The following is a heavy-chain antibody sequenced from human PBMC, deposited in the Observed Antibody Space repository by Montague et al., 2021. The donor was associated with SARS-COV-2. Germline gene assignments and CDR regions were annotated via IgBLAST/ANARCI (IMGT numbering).Heavy chain of an antibody. D-gene: IGHD6-19*01. Sequence: SETLSLTCAVSGDSISSNNWWNWVRQAPGKGLEWIGETYHGGSTNYNPSLKSRVTISVDKTKNQLYLKMRSVTAADTAVYYCARDLRQWLADYYYYGLDVWGQGITVTVSS. CDR3: ARDLRQWLADYYYYGLDV. CDR1: GDSISSNNW. J-gene: IGHJ6*02. V-gene: IGHV4-4*02. CDR2: TYHGGST.